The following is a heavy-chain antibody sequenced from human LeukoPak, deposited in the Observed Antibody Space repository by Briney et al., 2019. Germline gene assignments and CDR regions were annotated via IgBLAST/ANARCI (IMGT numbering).Heavy chain of an antibody. J-gene: IGHJ5*02. CDR1: GFTFSSYG. Sequence: GRSLRLSCAASGFTFSSYGMHWVRQAPGKGLEWVAYIWSDGTNEHYADSMKGRFTISRDNSKNTLYLQMNSLRAEDTAVYYCAGERRGLRFGETYFDPWGQGTLVTVSS. CDR3: AGERRGLRFGETYFDP. D-gene: IGHD3-10*01. CDR2: IWSDGTNE. V-gene: IGHV3-33*01.